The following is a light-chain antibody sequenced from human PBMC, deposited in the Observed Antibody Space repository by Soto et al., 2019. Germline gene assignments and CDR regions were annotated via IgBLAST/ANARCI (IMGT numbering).Light chain of an antibody. CDR2: GAS. J-gene: IGKJ4*01. Sequence: VRSQSPGTLSLSPGERATLSCRASQSVSSSYLAWYQQKPGQAPRLLIYGASSRATGIPDRFSGSGSGTDFTLTISSLEPEDFAVYYCQQYGSPPPTFGGATTVDI. CDR1: QSVSSSY. V-gene: IGKV3-20*01. CDR3: QQYGSPPPT.